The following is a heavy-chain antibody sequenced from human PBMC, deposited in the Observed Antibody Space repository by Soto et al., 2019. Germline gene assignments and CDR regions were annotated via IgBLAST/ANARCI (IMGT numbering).Heavy chain of an antibody. CDR1: GFTFSSYG. V-gene: IGHV3-33*01. D-gene: IGHD2-21*01. J-gene: IGHJ4*02. CDR2: IYYDGSNK. CDR3: ASFPGDRGPF. Sequence: QVQLVESGGGVVQPGRSLRLSCAASGFTFSSYGMHWVRQAPGKGLEWVALIYYDGSNKYYADSVKGRFSISRDNSKNTRYLQMISLIAEETAVSYCASFPGDRGPFWGQGTLVTVSS.